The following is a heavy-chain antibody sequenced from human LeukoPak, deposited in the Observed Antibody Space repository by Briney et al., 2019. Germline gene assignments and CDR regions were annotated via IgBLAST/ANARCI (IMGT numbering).Heavy chain of an antibody. CDR2: IYSGGTT. D-gene: IGHD6-13*01. V-gene: IGHV3-53*04. J-gene: IGHJ5*02. CDR1: GFTVSNNY. CDR3: ARGLQQQLGWFDP. Sequence: GGSLRLSCTASGFTVSNNYMSWVRQAPGKGLEWVSIIYSGGTTYYADSMKGRFTISRHTSENTLYLRMNSLRTEDTAVYYCARGLQQQLGWFDPWGQGTLVTVSS.